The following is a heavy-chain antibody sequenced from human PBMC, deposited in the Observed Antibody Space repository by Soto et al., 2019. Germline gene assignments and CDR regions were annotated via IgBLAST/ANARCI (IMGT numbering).Heavy chain of an antibody. CDR1: GGSISSGGYS. J-gene: IGHJ4*02. D-gene: IGHD1-26*01. V-gene: IGHV4-30-2*01. CDR2: IYHSGST. CDR3: ARTTSGSYNPFDY. Sequence: PSETLSLTCAVSGGSISSGGYSWSWIRQPPGKGLEWIGYIYHSGSTYYNPSLKSRVTISVDRSKNQFSLKLSSVTAADTAVYYCARTTSGSYNPFDYWGQGTLVTVSS.